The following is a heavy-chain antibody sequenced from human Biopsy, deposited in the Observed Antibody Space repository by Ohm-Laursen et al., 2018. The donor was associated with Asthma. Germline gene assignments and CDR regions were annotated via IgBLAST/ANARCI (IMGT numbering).Heavy chain of an antibody. J-gene: IGHJ4*02. CDR1: GFTFSSYA. CDR2: ISGDAQRT. Sequence: SLRLSCAASGFTFSSYALSWVRQAPGKGLEWVSGISGDAQRTYYEDSVKGRFTISRDNSKNTIYLQLNSLRAEDTAVYYCAKDWKSLYVQYFFEYLGQGTLVTVSS. D-gene: IGHD5/OR15-5a*01. V-gene: IGHV3-23*01. CDR3: AKDWKSLYVQYFFEY.